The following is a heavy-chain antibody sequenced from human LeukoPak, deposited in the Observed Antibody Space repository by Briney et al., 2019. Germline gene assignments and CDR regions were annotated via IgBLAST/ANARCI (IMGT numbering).Heavy chain of an antibody. CDR2: INPDSGGT. Sequence: ASVKVSCKASGYTFTGFYRHWVRQAPGQGLEWMGWINPDSGGTESAQKFQGRVTMTRDTSITTAYMELTSLTSDDTAMYYCARTYGSCSSARCHGDAFDFWGQGTMVTVS. CDR3: ARTYGSCSSARCHGDAFDF. V-gene: IGHV1-2*02. CDR1: GYTFTGFY. D-gene: IGHD2-2*01. J-gene: IGHJ3*01.